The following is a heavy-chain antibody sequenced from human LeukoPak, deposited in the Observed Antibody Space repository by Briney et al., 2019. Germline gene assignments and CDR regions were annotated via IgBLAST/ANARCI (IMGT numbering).Heavy chain of an antibody. CDR3: ARKTCGGDCFSFDY. CDR2: INHSGST. V-gene: IGHV4-34*01. Sequence: SETLSLTCAVYGGSFSAYYWSWIRQPPGKGLEWIGEINHSGSTNYNPSLKSRVTISVDTSKNQFSLKLSSVTAADTAVYYCARKTCGGDCFSFDYWGPGTLSPSPQ. J-gene: IGHJ4*02. CDR1: GGSFSAYY. D-gene: IGHD2-21*02.